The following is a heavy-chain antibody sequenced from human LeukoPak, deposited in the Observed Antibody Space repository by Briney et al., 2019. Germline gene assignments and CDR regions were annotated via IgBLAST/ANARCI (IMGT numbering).Heavy chain of an antibody. CDR1: GFIFSNYG. Sequence: GGSLRLSCAASGFIFSNYGMHWVRQAPGKGLEWVAVIWYDGSKKYYADSVKGRFTISRDDSKNTLYLQMNSLRAEDTAVYYCARVYSSSWADFDYWGQGTLVTVFS. CDR2: IWYDGSKK. V-gene: IGHV3-33*01. J-gene: IGHJ4*02. D-gene: IGHD6-13*01. CDR3: ARVYSSSWADFDY.